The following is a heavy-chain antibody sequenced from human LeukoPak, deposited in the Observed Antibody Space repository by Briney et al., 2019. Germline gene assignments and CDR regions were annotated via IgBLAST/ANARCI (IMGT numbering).Heavy chain of an antibody. Sequence: KPSETLSLTCAVYGGSFSGYYWSWIRQPPGKGLEWIGEINHSGSTNYNPSLKSPVTISVDTSKNQFSLKLNSVTAADTAVYYCARQIRDYYDSSGHTYYFDYWGQGTLVTVSS. V-gene: IGHV4-34*01. D-gene: IGHD3-22*01. CDR1: GGSFSGYY. J-gene: IGHJ4*02. CDR3: ARQIRDYYDSSGHTYYFDY. CDR2: INHSGST.